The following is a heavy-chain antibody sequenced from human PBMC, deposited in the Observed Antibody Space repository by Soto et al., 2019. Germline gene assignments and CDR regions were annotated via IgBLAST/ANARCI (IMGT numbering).Heavy chain of an antibody. CDR1: GFTFSSYG. CDR2: ISYDGSNK. V-gene: IGHV3-30*18. D-gene: IGHD5-18*01. CDR3: AKDGTRRGYSYGYFDY. J-gene: IGHJ4*02. Sequence: GGSLRLSCAASGFTFSSYGMHWVRQAPGKGLEWVAVISYDGSNKYYADSVKGRFTISRDNSKNTLYLQMNSLRAEDTAVYYCAKDGTRRGYSYGYFDYWGQGTLVTVSS.